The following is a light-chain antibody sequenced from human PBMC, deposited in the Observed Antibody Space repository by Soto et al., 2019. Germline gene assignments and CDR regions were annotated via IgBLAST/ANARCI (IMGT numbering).Light chain of an antibody. CDR1: ETVEGW. Sequence: DVQLTQSPSTVSAFVGDRVTITCRASETVEGWLAWYQQKPGKAPNLLISEASTLQSGVSSRFSGSGSETDFTLTVSSLQPAESATYFCQQYSSYPYTFGQGTRLEIK. V-gene: IGKV1-5*03. CDR2: EAS. J-gene: IGKJ2*01. CDR3: QQYSSYPYT.